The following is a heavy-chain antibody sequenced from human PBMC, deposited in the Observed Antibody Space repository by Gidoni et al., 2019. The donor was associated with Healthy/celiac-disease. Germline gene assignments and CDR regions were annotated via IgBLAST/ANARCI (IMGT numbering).Heavy chain of an antibody. D-gene: IGHD3-10*01. CDR1: GGSPRSSRFY. CDR2: IYYSGST. V-gene: IGHV4-39*02. J-gene: IGHJ5*02. Sequence: QLLLPESGPGLVEPSGTPSPPCPVSGGSPRSSRFYWGWIRQPPGKGLEWIGGIYYSGSTYYNPSLKSRVTIAVDTSKSQFSLKLSSVTAADTAVYYCAREGRDYYGSGSSCWFDLWGQGTLVTVSS. CDR3: AREGRDYYGSGSSCWFDL.